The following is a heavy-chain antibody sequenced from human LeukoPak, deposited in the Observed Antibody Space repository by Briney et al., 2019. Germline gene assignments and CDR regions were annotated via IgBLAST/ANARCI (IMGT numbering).Heavy chain of an antibody. CDR1: GGSFSGYY. V-gene: IGHV4-34*01. J-gene: IGHJ6*03. D-gene: IGHD3-10*01. Sequence: SETLSLTCAVYGGSFSGYYWSWIRQPPGKGLEWIGEINHSGSTNYNPSLKSRVTISVDTSKNQFSLKLSSVTAADTAVYYCARRAVRGVIYYYYYMDVWGKGTTVTISS. CDR3: ARRAVRGVIYYYYYMDV. CDR2: INHSGST.